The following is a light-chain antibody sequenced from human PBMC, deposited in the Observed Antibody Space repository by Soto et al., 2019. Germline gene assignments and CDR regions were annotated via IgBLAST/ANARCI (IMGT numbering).Light chain of an antibody. CDR3: QQRSNGFT. V-gene: IGKV3-11*01. CDR2: DAS. CDR1: QSVRTS. Sequence: EVVLTQSPATLSLSPGERATLSCSASQSVRTSLVWYQQKPGQAPRLLIYDASKRATGVPARFSGSGSGTDFSLTISSLEPEDFAYYYCQQRSNGFTFGGGTKVEI. J-gene: IGKJ4*01.